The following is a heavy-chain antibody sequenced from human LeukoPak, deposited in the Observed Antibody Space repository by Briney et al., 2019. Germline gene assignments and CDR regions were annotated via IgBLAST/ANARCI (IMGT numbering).Heavy chain of an antibody. V-gene: IGHV3-20*04. J-gene: IGHJ4*02. CDR2: INWNGGST. D-gene: IGHD3-22*01. CDR1: GFTFDDYG. Sequence: EGSLRLSCAASGFTFDDYGMSWVRQAPGKGLEWVSGINWNGGSTGYADSVKGRFTISRDNAKNSLYLQMNSLRAEDTALYYCARGEYYYDSSGYYGEDYWGQGTLVTVSS. CDR3: ARGEYYYDSSGYYGEDY.